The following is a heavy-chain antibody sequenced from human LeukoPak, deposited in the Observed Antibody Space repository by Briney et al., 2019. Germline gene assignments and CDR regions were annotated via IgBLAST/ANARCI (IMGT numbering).Heavy chain of an antibody. Sequence: PSETLSLTCTVSGGSVSSGSYYWSWIRQPPGKGLEWIGDIYYTGSTTYNPSLKSRVTISVDTSKNQFSLKLSSVTAADTAVYYCARVKLPSLYWYFDLWGRGTLVTVSS. CDR2: IYYTGST. V-gene: IGHV4-61*01. D-gene: IGHD4-23*01. CDR3: ARVKLPSLYWYFDL. CDR1: GGSVSSGSYY. J-gene: IGHJ2*01.